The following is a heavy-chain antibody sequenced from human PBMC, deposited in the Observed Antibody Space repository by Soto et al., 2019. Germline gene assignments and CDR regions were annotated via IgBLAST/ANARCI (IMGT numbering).Heavy chain of an antibody. V-gene: IGHV3-74*01. CDR3: VRGSSGPDC. Sequence: GSLRLSCAASGFTFGNYWMHWVRQAPGEGLAWVSRINNDGSDATYADFVEGRFTISRDNAKNTLSLQMNSLRAEDTAVYYCVRGSSGPDCWGQGTLVTSPQ. CDR2: INNDGSDA. CDR1: GFTFGNYW. J-gene: IGHJ4*02.